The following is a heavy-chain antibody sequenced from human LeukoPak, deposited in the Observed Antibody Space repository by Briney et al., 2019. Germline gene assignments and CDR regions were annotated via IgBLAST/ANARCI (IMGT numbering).Heavy chain of an antibody. D-gene: IGHD3-16*02. CDR3: ARAEVEYDYVWGSYRYGYYYMDV. Sequence: PSETLSLTCAVYGGSFSGYYWSWIRQPPGKGLEWIGEINHSGSTNYNPSLKSRVTISVDTSKNQFSLKLSSVTAADTAVYYCARAEVEYDYVWGSYRYGYYYMDVWGKGTTVTVSS. V-gene: IGHV4-34*01. CDR2: INHSGST. J-gene: IGHJ6*03. CDR1: GGSFSGYY.